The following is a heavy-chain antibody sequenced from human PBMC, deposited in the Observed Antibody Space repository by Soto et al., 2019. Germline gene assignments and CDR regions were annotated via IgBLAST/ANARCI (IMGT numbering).Heavy chain of an antibody. CDR2: ISYDGSNK. V-gene: IGHV3-30*18. D-gene: IGHD7-27*01. Sequence: QVQLVESGGGVVQPGRSLRLSCAASGFTFSSYGMHWVRQAPGKGLEWVAVISYDGSNKYYADSVKGRFTISRDNSKNTLYLQMNSLRAEDTAVYYCAKDLNWGSVSSDVYYGMDVWGQGTTVTVSS. CDR1: GFTFSSYG. J-gene: IGHJ6*02. CDR3: AKDLNWGSVSSDVYYGMDV.